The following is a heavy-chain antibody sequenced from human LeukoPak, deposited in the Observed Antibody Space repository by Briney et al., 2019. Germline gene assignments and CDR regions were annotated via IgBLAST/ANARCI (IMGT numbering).Heavy chain of an antibody. V-gene: IGHV3-33*01. CDR2: IWYDGSNK. J-gene: IGHJ6*02. CDR1: GFTSSSYG. CDR3: ARDLEEYYYGSGRSVGMDV. D-gene: IGHD3-10*01. Sequence: GGSLRLSCAASGFTSSSYGMHWVRQAPGKGLEWVAVIWYDGSNKYYADSVKGRFTISRDNSKNTLYLQMNSLRAEDTAVYYCARDLEEYYYGSGRSVGMDVWGQGTTVTVSS.